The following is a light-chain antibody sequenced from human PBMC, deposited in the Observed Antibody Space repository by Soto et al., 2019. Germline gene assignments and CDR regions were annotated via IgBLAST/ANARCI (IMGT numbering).Light chain of an antibody. Sequence: EIVLTQSPGTLSLSPVERATLSCRASQSVSSSYLAWYQQKPGQAPRLLIYGASSRATGIPARFSGSGSGTDFTLTISSLEPEDFAVYYCQQYGSSPSLTFGGGTKVDIK. V-gene: IGKV3-20*01. CDR1: QSVSSSY. J-gene: IGKJ4*01. CDR2: GAS. CDR3: QQYGSSPSLT.